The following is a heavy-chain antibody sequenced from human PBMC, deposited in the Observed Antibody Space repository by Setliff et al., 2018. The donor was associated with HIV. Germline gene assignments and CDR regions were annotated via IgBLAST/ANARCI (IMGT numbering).Heavy chain of an antibody. V-gene: IGHV4-61*02. D-gene: IGHD6-13*01. J-gene: IGHJ4*02. Sequence: NPSETLSLTCTVSGGSISSGSYYWSWIRQPAGKGLEWIGRIYTSGSTNYNPSLKSRATISVDTSKNQFSLKLSSVTAADTAVYYCAREYSSSWYRYFDYWGQGTLVTVS. CDR3: AREYSSSWYRYFDY. CDR2: IYTSGST. CDR1: GGSISSGSYY.